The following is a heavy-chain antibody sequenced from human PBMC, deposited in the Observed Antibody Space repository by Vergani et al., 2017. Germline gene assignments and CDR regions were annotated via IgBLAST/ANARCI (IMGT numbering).Heavy chain of an antibody. Sequence: EVQLLESGGDLVQPGGSLRLSCTASGFIFSTYAMSWVRQAPGKGLEWVSGISASGAHTYYTDSVKGRVTISRDNSKNTLYLQMNSLRVDDTAVYYCASAYGRYDWFDYWGQRTLVTVSS. CDR2: ISASGAHT. J-gene: IGHJ4*01. D-gene: IGHD1-20*01. CDR3: ASAYGRYDWFDY. V-gene: IGHV3-23*01. CDR1: GFIFSTYA.